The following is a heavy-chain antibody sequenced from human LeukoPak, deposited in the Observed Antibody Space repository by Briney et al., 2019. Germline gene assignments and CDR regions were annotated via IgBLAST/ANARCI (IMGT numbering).Heavy chain of an antibody. V-gene: IGHV1-69*05. CDR1: GGTFSSYA. J-gene: IGHJ4*02. D-gene: IGHD1-26*01. Sequence: SVKVSCKASGGTFSSYAISWVRQAPGQGLEWMGRIIPIFGTANYAQKFQGRVTITTDESTSTAYMELSSLRSEDTAVYYCARDPRTGIVGATKDYWGQGTLVTVSS. CDR2: IIPIFGTA. CDR3: ARDPRTGIVGATKDY.